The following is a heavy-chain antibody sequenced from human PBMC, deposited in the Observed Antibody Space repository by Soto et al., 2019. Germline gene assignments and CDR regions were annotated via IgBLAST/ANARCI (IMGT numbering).Heavy chain of an antibody. J-gene: IGHJ4*02. CDR1: GGAISSSSYY. CDR3: ARWERVQLWLFDY. Sequence: PSETLSLTCTVSGGAISSSSYYWGWIRLPPGKGLEWIGSIYYSGSTYYNPSLKSRVTISVDTSKNQFSLKLSSVTAADTAVYYCARWERVQLWLFDYWGQGTLVTVSS. CDR2: IYYSGST. D-gene: IGHD5-18*01. V-gene: IGHV4-39*01.